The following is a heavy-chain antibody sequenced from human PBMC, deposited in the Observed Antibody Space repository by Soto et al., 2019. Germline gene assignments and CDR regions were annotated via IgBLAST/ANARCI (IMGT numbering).Heavy chain of an antibody. Sequence: GWSLRLSCAASGFTVSSNYMSWVRQAPGKGLEWVSVIYSGGSTYYADSVKGRFTISRDNSKNTLYLQMNSLRAEDTAVYYCAREGPITFGGSYYYGMDVWGQGTTVTVSS. V-gene: IGHV3-53*01. CDR2: IYSGGST. CDR3: AREGPITFGGSYYYGMDV. CDR1: GFTVSSNY. J-gene: IGHJ6*02. D-gene: IGHD3-16*01.